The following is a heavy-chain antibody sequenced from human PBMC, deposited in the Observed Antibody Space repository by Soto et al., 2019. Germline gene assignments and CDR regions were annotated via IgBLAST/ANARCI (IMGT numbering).Heavy chain of an antibody. CDR3: AIIPPTTVDY. CDR2: ISYDGSNR. D-gene: IGHD4-17*01. CDR1: GFTFSNYD. Sequence: QVQLVESGGGVVQPGRSLRLSCAASGFTFSNYDMHWVRQAPGKGLEWVAAISYDGSNRYYADSVKGRFTISRDISKNTLYLQMNSLRLEETAMYYCAIIPPTTVDYWGQGTLVTVFS. J-gene: IGHJ4*02. V-gene: IGHV3-30*03.